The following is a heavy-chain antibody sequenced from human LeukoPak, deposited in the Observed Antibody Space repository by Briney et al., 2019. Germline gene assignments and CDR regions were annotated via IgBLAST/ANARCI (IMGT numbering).Heavy chain of an antibody. V-gene: IGHV4-34*01. CDR1: GGSFSSYY. D-gene: IGHD1-1*01. CDR2: INHRGDT. CDR3: ARGPTISETGYFDY. J-gene: IGHJ4*03. Sequence: SETLSLTCAVYGGSFSSYYWSWIRQSPGKGLEWIAEINHRGDTNYNPSVKSRVTISVDTSKNQFSLKVTSLTAADTAVYYSARGPTISETGYFDYWGQGTLVTVSS.